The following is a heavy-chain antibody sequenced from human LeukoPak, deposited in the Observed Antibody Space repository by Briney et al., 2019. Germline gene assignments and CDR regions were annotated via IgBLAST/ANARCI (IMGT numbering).Heavy chain of an antibody. CDR2: VYATGTT. V-gene: IGHV4-59*01. D-gene: IGHD6-19*01. J-gene: IGHJ4*02. Sequence: SETLSLTCTVSSGSITGYYWSWIRQPPGKGLEWIAYVYATGTTNYNPSLKTRATISIDTSKNQLSLTLTSLTATDTAVYYCARVGSGGAWFDFWGQGALVTVSS. CDR1: SGSITGYY. CDR3: ARVGSGGAWFDF.